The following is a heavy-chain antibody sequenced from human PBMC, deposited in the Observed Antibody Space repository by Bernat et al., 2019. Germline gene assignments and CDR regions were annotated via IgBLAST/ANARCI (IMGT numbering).Heavy chain of an antibody. V-gene: IGHV3-72*01. J-gene: IGHJ6*03. CDR2: TGNKANSYTT. CDR3: AREALYYYSYYMDV. CDR1: GFTFSGHY. Sequence: EVGLGGSGGGLVEPGGSLRRSGAAAGFTFSGHYMDWVRQAPGKGLEWVGRTGNKANSYTTEYAASAKGRFTISRDDSKNSLYMRMNSLKTEDTAGYYCAREALYYYSYYMDVWGKGTTVTVSS.